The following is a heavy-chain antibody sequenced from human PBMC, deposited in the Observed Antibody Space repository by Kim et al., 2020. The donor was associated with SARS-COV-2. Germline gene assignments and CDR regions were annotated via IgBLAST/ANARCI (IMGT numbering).Heavy chain of an antibody. CDR1: GFTFSSYW. Sequence: GGSLRLSCAASGFTFSSYWMHWVRQAPGKGLVWVSRINSDGSSTSYADSVKGRFTISRDNAKNTLYLQMNSLRAEDTAVYYCASFGDYGGNFRRPGAFDIWGQGTMVTVSS. CDR2: INSDGSST. CDR3: ASFGDYGGNFRRPGAFDI. J-gene: IGHJ3*02. V-gene: IGHV3-74*01. D-gene: IGHD4-17*01.